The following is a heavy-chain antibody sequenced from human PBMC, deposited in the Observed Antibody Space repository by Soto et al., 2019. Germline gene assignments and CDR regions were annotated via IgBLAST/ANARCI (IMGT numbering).Heavy chain of an antibody. CDR1: GFTFSSYG. CDR3: AKGSITMVRGVIGEGTDY. V-gene: IGHV3-30*18. Sequence: QVQLVESGGGVVQPGRSLRLSCAASGFTFSSYGMHWVRQAPGKGLEWVAVISYDGSNKYYADSVKGRFTISRDNSKNPLYLQMNSLRAEDTAVYYCAKGSITMVRGVIGEGTDYWGQGTLVTVSS. D-gene: IGHD3-10*01. CDR2: ISYDGSNK. J-gene: IGHJ4*02.